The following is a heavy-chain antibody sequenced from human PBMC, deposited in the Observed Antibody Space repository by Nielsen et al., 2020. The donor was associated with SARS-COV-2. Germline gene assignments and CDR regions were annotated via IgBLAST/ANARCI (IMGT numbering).Heavy chain of an antibody. D-gene: IGHD3-10*01. CDR3: ARGYYGSGFYYYYGMDV. J-gene: IGHJ6*02. CDR1: GGTFSSYA. Sequence: ASVKVSCKASGGTFSSYAISWVRQAPGQGLEWMGWISAYNGNTNYAQKLQGRVTMTTDTSASTAYMELSSLRSEDTAVYYCARGYYGSGFYYYYGMDVWGQGTTVTVSS. CDR2: ISAYNGNT. V-gene: IGHV1-18*01.